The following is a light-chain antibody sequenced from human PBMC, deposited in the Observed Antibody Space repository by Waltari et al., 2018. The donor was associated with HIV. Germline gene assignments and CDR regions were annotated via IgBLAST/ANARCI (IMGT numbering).Light chain of an antibody. V-gene: IGLV3-25*03. CDR1: ALSRYF. CDR2: QDV. Sequence: SYDLTQAPSVSVTPGQTAKIPCSGDALSRYFVSWYRQKPGQAPMMIIFQDVQRPSGIPARFSASTSGTIATLTISEVQAEDEADYYCQSAHNSHTIFGGGTKLTVL. CDR3: QSAHNSHTI. J-gene: IGLJ2*01.